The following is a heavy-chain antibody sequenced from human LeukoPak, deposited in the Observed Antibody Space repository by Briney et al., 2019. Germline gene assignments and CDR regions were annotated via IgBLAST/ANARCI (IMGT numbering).Heavy chain of an antibody. CDR2: GGSGGST. Sequence: GGSLRLSCAASGFIFSSYAMSWVRQALGKGLEWVSYGGSGGSTYYADSGKGRFTVSRDNSKSTLYLQMNSLTAEDTAVYYCAKMRGQYYHSYYMDAWGKGTTVTVSS. CDR1: GFIFSSYA. D-gene: IGHD3-10*01. J-gene: IGHJ6*03. V-gene: IGHV3-23*01. CDR3: AKMRGQYYHSYYMDA.